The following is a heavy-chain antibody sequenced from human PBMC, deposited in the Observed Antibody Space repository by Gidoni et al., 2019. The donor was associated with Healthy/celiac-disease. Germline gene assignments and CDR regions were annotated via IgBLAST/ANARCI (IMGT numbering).Heavy chain of an antibody. V-gene: IGHV3-11*01. D-gene: IGHD6-19*01. Sequence: QVQLVESGEGLVKPGGSLRLSCAASGFTFSDYYMSWIRQAPGKGLEWVSYISSSGSTIYYADSVKGRFTISRDNAKNSLYLQMNSLRAEDTDVYYCARDRPYSSGWYYYYGMDVWGQGTTVTVSS. CDR2: ISSSGSTI. J-gene: IGHJ6*02. CDR3: ARDRPYSSGWYYYYGMDV. CDR1: GFTFSDYY.